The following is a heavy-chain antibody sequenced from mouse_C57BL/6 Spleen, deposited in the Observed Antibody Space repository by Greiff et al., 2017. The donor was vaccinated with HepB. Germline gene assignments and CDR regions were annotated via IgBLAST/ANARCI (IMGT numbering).Heavy chain of an antibody. CDR1: GYTFTEYS. Sequence: VQLVESGAELVKPGASVKLSCKASGYTFTEYSIHWVKQRPGQGLEWIGWFYPGSGSIKYNEKFKDKATLTADKSSSTVYMELSRLTSEDSAVYFCARHKDGYYGSSYVAWFAYWGQGTLVTVSA. D-gene: IGHD1-1*01. J-gene: IGHJ3*01. CDR3: ARHKDGYYGSSYVAWFAY. V-gene: IGHV1-62-2*01. CDR2: FYPGSGSI.